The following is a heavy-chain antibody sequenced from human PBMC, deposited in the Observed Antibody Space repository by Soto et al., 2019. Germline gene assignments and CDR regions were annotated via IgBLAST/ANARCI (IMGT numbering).Heavy chain of an antibody. CDR3: GSTYYNPSLKSRVTISVDTSKNQFSLKLSSVTAADTAVYYCASLAPKDPYSSSLGDRVAHDAFDI. D-gene: IGHD2-21*02. V-gene: IGHV1-18*01. CDR1: GYTFTSYG. J-gene: IGHJ3*02. CDR2: ISAYNGNT. Sequence: ASVKVSCKASGYTFTSYGSRWVRQAPGQGLEWMGWISAYNGNTNYAQKLQGRVTMTTDTSTSTAYMEMRSLSSDDTDIYYSGSTYYNPSLKSRVTISVDTSKNQFSLKLSSVTAADTAVYYCASLAPKDPYSSSLGDRVAHDAFDIWGQGTMVTVSS.